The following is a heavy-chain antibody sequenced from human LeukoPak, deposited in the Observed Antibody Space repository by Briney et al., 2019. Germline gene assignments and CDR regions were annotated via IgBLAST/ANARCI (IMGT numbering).Heavy chain of an antibody. Sequence: GGSLRLSCAASGFTFSSYGMHWVRQAPGKGLEWVSYISSSSSTIYYADSVKGRFTISRDNAKNSLYLQMNSLRAEDTAVYYCARDHRPNYCSGGSCYNRFDYWGQGTLVTVSS. CDR3: ARDHRPNYCSGGSCYNRFDY. CDR1: GFTFSSYG. D-gene: IGHD2-15*01. V-gene: IGHV3-48*01. CDR2: ISSSSSTI. J-gene: IGHJ4*02.